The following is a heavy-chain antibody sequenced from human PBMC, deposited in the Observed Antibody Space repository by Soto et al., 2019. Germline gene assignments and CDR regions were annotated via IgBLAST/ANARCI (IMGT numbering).Heavy chain of an antibody. CDR1: GGTFSSYA. V-gene: IGHV1-69*06. Sequence: ASVKVSCKASGGTFSSYAISWVRQAPGQGLEWMGGIIPIFGTANYAQKFQGRVTITADKSTSTAYMELSSLRSEDTAVYYCARGPPGLYYFDYWGQGTLVTVPQ. CDR3: ARGPPGLYYFDY. CDR2: IIPIFGTA. J-gene: IGHJ4*02. D-gene: IGHD2-15*01.